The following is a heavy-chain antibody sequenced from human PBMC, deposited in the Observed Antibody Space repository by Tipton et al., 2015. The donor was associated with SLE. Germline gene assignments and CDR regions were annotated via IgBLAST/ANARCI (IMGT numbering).Heavy chain of an antibody. CDR3: ASRIVGALYSFEY. Sequence: GLVKPSETLSLTCTVSGGSISSSTYYWVWIRQPPGKGLEWIGSIYYSGRTYYNPSLKSRVTISLDTSKNQFSLKLSSVTAADTAVNYCASRIVGALYSFEYRGQRTLATPSS. CDR1: GGSISSSTYY. CDR2: IYYSGRT. V-gene: IGHV4-39*07. D-gene: IGHD1-26*01. J-gene: IGHJ4*02.